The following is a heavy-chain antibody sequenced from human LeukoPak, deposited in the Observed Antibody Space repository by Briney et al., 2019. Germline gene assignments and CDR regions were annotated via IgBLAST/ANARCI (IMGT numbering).Heavy chain of an antibody. D-gene: IGHD3-22*01. CDR1: GFTFSSYG. V-gene: IGHV3-33*01. CDR3: ARDVPAYYYDSSGYTDAFDI. CDR2: IWYDGSNK. J-gene: IGHJ3*02. Sequence: PGRSLRLSCAASGFTFSSYGMHWVRQAPGKGLERVAVIWYDGSNKYYADSVKGRFTISRDNSKNTLYLQMNSLRAEDTAVYYCARDVPAYYYDSSGYTDAFDIWGQGTMVTVSS.